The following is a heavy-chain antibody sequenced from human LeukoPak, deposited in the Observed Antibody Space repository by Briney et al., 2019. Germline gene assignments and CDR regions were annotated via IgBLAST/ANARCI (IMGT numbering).Heavy chain of an antibody. CDR1: GYSISNSYY. J-gene: IGHJ4*02. V-gene: IGHV4-38-2*01. Sequence: KPSETLSLTCAVSGYSISNSYYWGWIRQPPGKGLEWIGSIYHSGSTYYNPSLKSRVTISVDTSKNQFSLKLSSVTAADTAVYYCARRGIAARRDFDYWGQGTLVTVSS. D-gene: IGHD6-6*01. CDR2: IYHSGST. CDR3: ARRGIAARRDFDY.